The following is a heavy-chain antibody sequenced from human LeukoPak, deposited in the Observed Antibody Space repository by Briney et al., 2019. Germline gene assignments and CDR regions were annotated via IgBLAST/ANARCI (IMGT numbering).Heavy chain of an antibody. J-gene: IGHJ6*03. V-gene: IGHV3-33*06. CDR1: GFTFSSYS. Sequence: GGSLRLSCAASGFTFSSYSMNWVRQAPGKGLEWVAVIWYDGSNKYYADSVKGRFTISRDNSKNTLYLQMNSLRAEDTAVYYCAKIADYGDRRTYYMDVWGKGTTVTVSS. CDR3: AKIADYGDRRTYYMDV. CDR2: IWYDGSNK. D-gene: IGHD4-17*01.